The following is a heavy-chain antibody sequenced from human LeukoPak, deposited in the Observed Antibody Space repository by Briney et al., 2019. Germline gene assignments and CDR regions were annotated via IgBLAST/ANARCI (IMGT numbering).Heavy chain of an antibody. CDR3: ARGLQQLDRFDC. CDR1: GGSFSGYY. D-gene: IGHD6-13*01. Sequence: PSETLSLTCAVYGGSFSGYYWSWIRQPPGKGLEWIGEINHSGSTNYNPSLKSRVTISVDTSKNQFSLKLSSVTAADTAVYYCARGLQQLDRFDCWGQGTLVTVSS. J-gene: IGHJ4*02. CDR2: INHSGST. V-gene: IGHV4-34*01.